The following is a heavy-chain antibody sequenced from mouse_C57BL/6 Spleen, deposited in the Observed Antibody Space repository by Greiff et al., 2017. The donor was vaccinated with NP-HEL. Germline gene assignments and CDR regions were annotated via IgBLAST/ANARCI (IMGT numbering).Heavy chain of an antibody. V-gene: IGHV5-4*01. CDR1: GFTFSSYA. CDR2: ISDGGSCT. D-gene: IGHD1-1*01. CDR3: ARDHDCGSSPLDY. Sequence: EVKLMESGGGLVKPGGSLKLSCAASGFTFSSYAMSWVRQTPEKRLEWVATISDGGSCTYYPDNVKGRFTISRDNAKNNLYLQMSHLKAEDTAMYYCARDHDCGSSPLDYWGQGTTLTVSS. J-gene: IGHJ2*01.